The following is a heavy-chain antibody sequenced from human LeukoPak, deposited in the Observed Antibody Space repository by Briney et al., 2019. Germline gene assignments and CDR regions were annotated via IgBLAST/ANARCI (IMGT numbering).Heavy chain of an antibody. V-gene: IGHV3-64*01. CDR3: AKGGDNWNYGY. Sequence: GGSLRLSCAASGFTFSSYAMHWVRQAPGKGLEYVSAISSNGGSTYYANSVKGRFTISRDNSKNTLYLQMNSLRAEDTAVYYCAKGGDNWNYGYWGQGTLVTVSS. J-gene: IGHJ4*02. CDR2: ISSNGGST. D-gene: IGHD1-7*01. CDR1: GFTFSSYA.